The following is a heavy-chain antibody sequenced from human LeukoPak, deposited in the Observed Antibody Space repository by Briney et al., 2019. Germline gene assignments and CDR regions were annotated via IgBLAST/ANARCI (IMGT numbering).Heavy chain of an antibody. Sequence: GESLKISCRVSGYSFTNYWIGWVRQVSGKGLEWVGIIHPGDSETRYSPSFQGQVTISADKSVTTAYLQWSSLKASDTAMYYCARHRTPSYFDSSGYYPAPFDYWGQGTLVTVSS. V-gene: IGHV5-51*01. CDR2: IHPGDSET. CDR1: GYSFTNYW. J-gene: IGHJ4*02. D-gene: IGHD3-22*01. CDR3: ARHRTPSYFDSSGYYPAPFDY.